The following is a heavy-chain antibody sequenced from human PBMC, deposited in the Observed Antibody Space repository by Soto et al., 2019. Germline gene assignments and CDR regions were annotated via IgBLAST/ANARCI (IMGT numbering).Heavy chain of an antibody. J-gene: IGHJ4*02. Sequence: QLQLQESGSGLVKPSQTLSLACAVSGGSISSGGYSWSWIRQPPGKGLEWIGYISHSGSTYYNPSRQSRVTRSVDRSKNQFSVKLSSVTAADTAVYYCARGGLLPDYWGQGTLVTVSS. CDR2: ISHSGST. CDR1: GGSISSGGYS. D-gene: IGHD6-19*01. CDR3: ARGGLLPDY. V-gene: IGHV4-30-2*01.